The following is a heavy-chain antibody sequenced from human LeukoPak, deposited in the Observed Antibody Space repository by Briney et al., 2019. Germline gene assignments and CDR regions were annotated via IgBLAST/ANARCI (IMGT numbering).Heavy chain of an antibody. CDR1: GGTFSSYA. J-gene: IGHJ4*02. CDR3: ARGTPYGDYSY. D-gene: IGHD4-17*01. Sequence: SVKVSCEASGGTFSSYAIGWVRQAPGQGLEWMGGIIPIFGTANYAQKFQGRVTITADESTSTAYMELSSLRSEDTAVYYCARGTPYGDYSYWGQGTLVTVSS. V-gene: IGHV1-69*13. CDR2: IIPIFGTA.